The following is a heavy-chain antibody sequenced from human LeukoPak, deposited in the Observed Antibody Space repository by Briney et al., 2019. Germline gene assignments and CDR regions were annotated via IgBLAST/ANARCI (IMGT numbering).Heavy chain of an antibody. J-gene: IGHJ4*02. V-gene: IGHV1-69*05. CDR3: ARSTSSSGRPLYYFDY. CDR1: GGTFSSYA. D-gene: IGHD1-26*01. Sequence: ASVKVSCKASGGTFSSYAISWVRQAPGQGLEWVGGIIPIFGTANYAQKFQGRVTMTRDTATSTVYMELSSLRSEDTAAFYCARSTSSSGRPLYYFDYWGQGSLLAVSS. CDR2: IIPIFGTA.